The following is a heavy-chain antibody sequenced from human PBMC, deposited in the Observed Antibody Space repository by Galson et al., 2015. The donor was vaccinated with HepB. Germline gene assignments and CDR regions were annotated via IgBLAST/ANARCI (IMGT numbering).Heavy chain of an antibody. CDR2: IRTKPYGGTT. CDR3: TREVSYISSWAPPHH. CDR1: GFSFSNYA. V-gene: IGHV3-49*04. J-gene: IGHJ5*02. Sequence: SLRLSCASSGFSFSNYAIHWVRQAPGKGLEWVGFIRTKPYGGTTEYAASVRGRFTISRDDSKSIAYLQMNSLKTEDTGVYYCTREVSYISSWAPPHHWGQGTLVTVSS. D-gene: IGHD6-13*01.